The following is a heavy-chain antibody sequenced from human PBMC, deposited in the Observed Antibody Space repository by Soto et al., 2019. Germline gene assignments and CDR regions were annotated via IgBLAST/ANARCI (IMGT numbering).Heavy chain of an antibody. D-gene: IGHD3-22*01. V-gene: IGHV1-69*01. J-gene: IGHJ6*02. CDR3: ARCYYDSSGYMSPYYYYYGMDV. Sequence: QVQLVQSGAEVKKPGSSVKVSCKASGGTFSSYAISWVRQAPGQGLEWMGGIIPIFGTANYAQKFQGRVTITADESTSTAYLKLSSLRSEDTAVYYCARCYYDSSGYMSPYYYYYGMDVWGQGTTVTVSS. CDR2: IIPIFGTA. CDR1: GGTFSSYA.